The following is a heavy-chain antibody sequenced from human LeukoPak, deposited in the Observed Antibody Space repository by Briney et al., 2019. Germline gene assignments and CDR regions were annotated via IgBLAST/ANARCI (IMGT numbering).Heavy chain of an antibody. V-gene: IGHV3-66*01. CDR1: GFTVSSNY. J-gene: IGHJ4*02. CDR2: IYSGGST. Sequence: TGGSLRLSCAASGFTVSSNYMSWVRQAPGKGLEWVSIIYSGGSTYYADSVKGRFTISRDNSKNTLYLQMNSLRAEDMAVYYCASGSSSWYIYFDYWGQGTLVTVSS. D-gene: IGHD6-13*01. CDR3: ASGSSSWYIYFDY.